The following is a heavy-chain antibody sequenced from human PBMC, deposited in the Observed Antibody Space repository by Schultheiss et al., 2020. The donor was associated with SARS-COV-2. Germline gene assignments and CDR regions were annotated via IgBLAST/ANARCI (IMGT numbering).Heavy chain of an antibody. D-gene: IGHD1-26*01. CDR2: ISGSGGST. J-gene: IGHJ4*02. CDR3: ARIVGATGAFDY. CDR1: GFTFSSYG. Sequence: GGSLRLSCAASGFTFSSYGMHWVRQAPGKGLEWVSAISGSGGSTYYADSVKGRFTISRDNSKNTLYLQMNSLRAEDTAVYYCARIVGATGAFDYWGQGTLVTVSS. V-gene: IGHV3-23*01.